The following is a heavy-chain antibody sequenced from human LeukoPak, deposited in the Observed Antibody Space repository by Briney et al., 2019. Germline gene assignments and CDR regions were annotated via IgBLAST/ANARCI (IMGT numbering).Heavy chain of an antibody. D-gene: IGHD6-6*01. CDR1: GFTFSSYA. CDR3: ARESIAASHYYMDV. V-gene: IGHV3-30*04. J-gene: IGHJ6*03. Sequence: GGSLRLSCAASGFTFSSYAMHWVRQAPGKGLEWVAVISYDGSNKYYADSVKGQFTISRDNSKNTLYLQMNSLRAEDTAVYYCARESIAASHYYMDVWGKGTTVTVSS. CDR2: ISYDGSNK.